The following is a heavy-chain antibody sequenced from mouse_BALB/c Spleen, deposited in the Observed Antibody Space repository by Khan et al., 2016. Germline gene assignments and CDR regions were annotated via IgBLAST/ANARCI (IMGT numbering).Heavy chain of an antibody. CDR1: GISITTGNYR. Sequence: EVQLQESGPGLVKPSQTVSLTCTVTGISITTGNYRWSWIRPFPGNKLEWIGYLYYSGTITYNPSSTSRTTITRDTSKNQFLLELNSLNAEDTATYYCARASDGNYSYDYWGQGTTLTVSS. D-gene: IGHD2-1*01. CDR3: ARASDGNYSYDY. J-gene: IGHJ2*01. CDR2: LYYSGTI. V-gene: IGHV3-5*02.